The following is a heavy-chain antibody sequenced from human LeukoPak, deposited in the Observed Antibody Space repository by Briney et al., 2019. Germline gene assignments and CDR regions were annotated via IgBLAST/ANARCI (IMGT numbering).Heavy chain of an antibody. D-gene: IGHD3-3*01. Sequence: GGSLRLSCAASGFTFSSYAMHWVRQAPGKGLEWVAVISYDGSNKYYADSVKGRFTISRDNSKNTPYLQMNSLRAEDTAVCYCARENDFWSGYTKTIDYWGQGTLVTVSS. CDR3: ARENDFWSGYTKTIDY. V-gene: IGHV3-30-3*01. CDR2: ISYDGSNK. J-gene: IGHJ4*02. CDR1: GFTFSSYA.